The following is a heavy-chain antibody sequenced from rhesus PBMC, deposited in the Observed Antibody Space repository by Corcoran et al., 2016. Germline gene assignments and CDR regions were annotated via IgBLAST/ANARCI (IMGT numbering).Heavy chain of an antibody. Sequence: QVQLQESGPGLVKPSETLSLTCAVSGYSISSGYGWSWIRQPPGMGLGWIGYIGGSSGSTNYNPSLQSRVTISKDTSKNQFSLKLSSVTAADSAVYYCASGSGWSLDYWGQGVLVTVSS. CDR1: GYSISSGYG. V-gene: IGHV4-127*01. D-gene: IGHD6S26*01. CDR2: IGGSSGST. J-gene: IGHJ4*01. CDR3: ASGSGWSLDY.